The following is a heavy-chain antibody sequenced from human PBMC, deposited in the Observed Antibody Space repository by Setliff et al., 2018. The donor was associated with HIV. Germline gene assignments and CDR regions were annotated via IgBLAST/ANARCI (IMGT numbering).Heavy chain of an antibody. CDR2: ISAYNGNT. D-gene: IGHD5-18*01. V-gene: IGHV1-18*04. Sequence: ASVKVSCKASGYTFTSDYIHWVRQAPGQGLEWMGWISAYNGNTNYAQKLQGRVTMTTDTSTSTAYMELRSLRSDDTAVYYCARDWDTAMVELDYWGQGTLVTVSS. CDR1: GYTFTSDY. CDR3: ARDWDTAMVELDY. J-gene: IGHJ4*02.